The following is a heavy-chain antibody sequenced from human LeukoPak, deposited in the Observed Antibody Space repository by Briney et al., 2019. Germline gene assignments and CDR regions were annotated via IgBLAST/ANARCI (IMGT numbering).Heavy chain of an antibody. CDR1: GGSISSGSYY. V-gene: IGHV4-39*07. J-gene: IGHJ4*02. D-gene: IGHD5-18*01. Sequence: SETLSLTCTVSGGSISSGSYYWGWIRQPPGKGLEWIGSIYYSGSTYYNPSLKSRVTISVDTSKNQFSLKLNSVTAADTAVYYCARGGTDTSMGNYWGQGTLVTVSS. CDR3: ARGGTDTSMGNY. CDR2: IYYSGST.